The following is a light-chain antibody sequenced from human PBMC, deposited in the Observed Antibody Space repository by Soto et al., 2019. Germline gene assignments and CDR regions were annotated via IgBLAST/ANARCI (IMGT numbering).Light chain of an antibody. J-gene: IGKJ4*01. V-gene: IGKV3-11*01. CDR2: DAS. CDR3: QLELT. CDR1: QSVSSY. Sequence: EIVLTQSPATLSLSPGERATLSCRASQSVSSYLAWYQQKPGQAPRLLIYDASNRATCIPGRFSGSGAGTDFIFTISAQEPKDFEVYYCQLELTFGGGTRVDIK.